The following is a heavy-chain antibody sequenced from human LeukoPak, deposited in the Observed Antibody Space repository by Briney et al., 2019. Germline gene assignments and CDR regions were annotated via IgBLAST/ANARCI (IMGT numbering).Heavy chain of an antibody. CDR1: GYTFTGYY. D-gene: IGHD1-26*01. Sequence: GASVKVSCKASGYTFTGYYMHWVRPAPGQGLEWMGWINPNSGGTNYAQKFQGRVTMTRDTSISTAYMELSRLRSDDTAVYYCARVVVGATTISWFDPWGQGTLVTVSS. V-gene: IGHV1-2*02. CDR2: INPNSGGT. CDR3: ARVVVGATTISWFDP. J-gene: IGHJ5*02.